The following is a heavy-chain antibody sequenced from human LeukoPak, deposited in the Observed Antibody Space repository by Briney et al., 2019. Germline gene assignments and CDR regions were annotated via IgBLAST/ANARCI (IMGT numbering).Heavy chain of an antibody. CDR1: GSSFTSYW. CDR2: IYPGDSDT. D-gene: IGHD3-9*01. Sequence: GASLKISCKGSGSSFTSYWIGWVRPMPGKGLEWMGIIYPGDSDTRYSTSFQGQVTISADKSISTAYLQWSSLKASDTAMYYCARLKRYFDWTWAIYFDYWGQGTLVTVSS. J-gene: IGHJ4*02. V-gene: IGHV5-51*01. CDR3: ARLKRYFDWTWAIYFDY.